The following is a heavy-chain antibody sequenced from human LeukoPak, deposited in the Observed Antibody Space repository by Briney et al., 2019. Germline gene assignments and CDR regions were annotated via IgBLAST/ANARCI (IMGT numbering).Heavy chain of an antibody. J-gene: IGHJ4*02. CDR2: ISSSSRYI. CDR3: ARDGHRANEYVDY. D-gene: IGHD6-6*01. V-gene: IGHV3-21*01. Sequence: GGSLRLSCAASGFTFSSYSMNWVRQAPGKGLEWVSSISSSSRYIYYADSVKGRLTISRDNAKNSLYLQMNSLRAEDTAVYYCARDGHRANEYVDYWGQGTLVTVSS. CDR1: GFTFSSYS.